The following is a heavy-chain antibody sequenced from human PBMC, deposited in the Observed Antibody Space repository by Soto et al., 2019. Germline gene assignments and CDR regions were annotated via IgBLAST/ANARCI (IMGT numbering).Heavy chain of an antibody. V-gene: IGHV3-11*01. CDR3: ARAPGGGSLGYYYYYMDV. CDR1: GFTFSDYY. Sequence: QVQLVESGGGLVKPGGSLRLSCAASGFTFSDYYMSWIRQAPGKGLEWVSDISSSGSTIYYADYVKGRFNISRDNAKNSLYLQMNSLRAEATAVYYGARAPGGGSLGYYYYYMDVWGKGTTVTVSS. J-gene: IGHJ6*03. CDR2: ISSSGSTI. D-gene: IGHD3-16*01.